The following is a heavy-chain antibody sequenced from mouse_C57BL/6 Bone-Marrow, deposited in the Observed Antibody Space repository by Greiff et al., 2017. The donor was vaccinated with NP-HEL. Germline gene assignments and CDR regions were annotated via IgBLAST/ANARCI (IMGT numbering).Heavy chain of an antibody. CDR3: ARKGRLRPFAY. V-gene: IGHV1-18*01. CDR2: INPNNGGT. CDR1: GYTFTDYN. J-gene: IGHJ3*01. D-gene: IGHD2-4*01. Sequence: EVQRVESGPELVKPGASVKIPCKASGYTFTDYNMDWVKQSHGKSLEWIGDINPNNGGTIYNQKFKGKATLTVDKSSSTAYMELRSLTSEDTAVYYCARKGRLRPFAYWGQGTLVTVSA.